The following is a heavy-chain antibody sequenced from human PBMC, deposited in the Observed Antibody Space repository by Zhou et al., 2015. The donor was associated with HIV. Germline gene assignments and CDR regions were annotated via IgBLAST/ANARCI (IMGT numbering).Heavy chain of an antibody. CDR1: GYTFSSYG. Sequence: QVQLVQSGPEVKKPGASVKVSCKASGYTFSSYGISWVRQAPGQGLEWMGWISAYNGNTNYAQKLQGRVTMTTDTSTRTAYMELRSLRSDDTAVYYCARSIVVVTAINPYYYYGMDVWGQGTTVTVSS. J-gene: IGHJ6*02. V-gene: IGHV1-18*01. CDR3: ARSIVVVTAINPYYYYGMDV. CDR2: ISAYNGNT. D-gene: IGHD2-21*02.